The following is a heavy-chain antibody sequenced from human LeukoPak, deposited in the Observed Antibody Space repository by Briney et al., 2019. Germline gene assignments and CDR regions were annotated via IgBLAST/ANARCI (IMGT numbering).Heavy chain of an antibody. CDR1: GGSISSYY. Sequence: SETLSLSCTVSGGSISSYYWSWIRQPPGKGLERIGEINHSGSTNYNPTLKSRVTISVDTSKNQFSLKLSSVTAADTAVYYCARNRRYYDTRGYYYYYYMDVWGKGTTVTVSS. D-gene: IGHD3-22*01. CDR2: INHSGST. J-gene: IGHJ6*03. V-gene: IGHV4-34*01. CDR3: ARNRRYYDTRGYYYYYYMDV.